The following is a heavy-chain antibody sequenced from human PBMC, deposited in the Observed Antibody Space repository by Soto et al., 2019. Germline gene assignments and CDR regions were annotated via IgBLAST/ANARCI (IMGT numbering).Heavy chain of an antibody. CDR1: GFTFSSYS. V-gene: IGHV3-21*01. Sequence: EVQLVECGGGLVKPGGSLRLSCAASGFTFSSYSMNWVRQAPGKGLEWVSSISSSSSYIYYADSVKGRFTISRDNAKNLLYLQMNSLRAEDTAVYYCARDPPPCCSGGSCYSAGGYWGQGTLVTVCS. J-gene: IGHJ4*02. CDR3: ARDPPPCCSGGSCYSAGGY. CDR2: ISSSSSYI. D-gene: IGHD2-15*01.